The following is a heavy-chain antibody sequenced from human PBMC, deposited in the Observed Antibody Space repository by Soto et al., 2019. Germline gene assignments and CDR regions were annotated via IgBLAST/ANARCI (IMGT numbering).Heavy chain of an antibody. CDR3: ARDYCSGGSCYNWFDP. D-gene: IGHD2-15*01. Sequence: PSETLSLTCTVSGGSISSGGYYWSWIRQHPGKGLEWIGYIYYSGSTYFNPSLKSRVTISVGTSKNQFSLKLSSVTAADTAVYYCARDYCSGGSCYNWFDPWGQGTLVTVSS. CDR1: GGSISSGGYY. V-gene: IGHV4-31*03. CDR2: IYYSGST. J-gene: IGHJ5*02.